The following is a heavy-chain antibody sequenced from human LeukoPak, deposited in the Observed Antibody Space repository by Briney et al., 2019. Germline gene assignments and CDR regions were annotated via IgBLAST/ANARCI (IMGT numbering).Heavy chain of an antibody. J-gene: IGHJ6*02. CDR1: GGTFSSYA. CDR2: ISAYNGNT. V-gene: IGHV1-18*01. CDR3: AREGLDIVVVPAAITGMDV. Sequence: RASVKVSCKASGGTFSSYAISWMRQAPGQGLEWMGWISAYNGNTNYAQKLQGRVTMTTDTSTSTAYMELRSLRSDDTAVYYCAREGLDIVVVPAAITGMDVWGQGTTVTVSS. D-gene: IGHD2-2*02.